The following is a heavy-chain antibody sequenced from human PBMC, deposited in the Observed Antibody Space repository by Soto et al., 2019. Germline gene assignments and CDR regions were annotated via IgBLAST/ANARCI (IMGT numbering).Heavy chain of an antibody. D-gene: IGHD3-10*01. CDR2: INEDGSEK. Sequence: EVQLVESGGGLVQPGGSLRLSCADSGFSLRNYWMSWVRQAPGMGLQWVASINEDGSEKYYVDPVKGRFTISRENAKNSLYLQMNSVRAEDTAVYYCARYRALDPWGQGILVTVSS. J-gene: IGHJ5*02. CDR1: GFSLRNYW. CDR3: ARYRALDP. V-gene: IGHV3-7*03.